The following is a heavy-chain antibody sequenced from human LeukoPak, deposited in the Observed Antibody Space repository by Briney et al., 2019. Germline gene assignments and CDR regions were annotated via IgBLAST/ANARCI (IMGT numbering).Heavy chain of an antibody. CDR1: GGSISSGYY. CDR3: ARVGYGDLVNWFDP. V-gene: IGHV4-38-2*02. Sequence: PSETLSLTCTVSGGSISSGYYWGWIRQPPGKGLEWIGSIYHSGSTYYNPSLKSRVTISVDTSKNQFSLKLSSVTAADTAVYYCARVGYGDLVNWFDPWGQGALVTVS. D-gene: IGHD4-17*01. CDR2: IYHSGST. J-gene: IGHJ5*02.